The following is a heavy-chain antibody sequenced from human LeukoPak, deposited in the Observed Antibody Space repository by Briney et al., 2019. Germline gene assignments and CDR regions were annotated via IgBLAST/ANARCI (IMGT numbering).Heavy chain of an antibody. V-gene: IGHV1-69*05. Sequence: ASVKVSCKASGGTFSSYAISWVRQAPGQGLEWMGRIIPIFGTANYAQKFQGRVTITTDESTSTAYMELSSLRSEDTAVYYCARDNYPISGVVITLSYWGQGTLVTVSS. CDR2: IIPIFGTA. CDR1: GGTFSSYA. J-gene: IGHJ4*02. CDR3: ARDNYPISGVVITLSY. D-gene: IGHD3-3*01.